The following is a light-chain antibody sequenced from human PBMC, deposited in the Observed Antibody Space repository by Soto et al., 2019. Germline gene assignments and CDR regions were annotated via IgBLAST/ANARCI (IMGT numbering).Light chain of an antibody. J-gene: IGKJ3*01. Sequence: EVVMTQSPATLSVSPGERVTLSCRASESVHRNLAWYQQKPGQGPSLLIYYASTRGTGVPDRFTGSGSGTECTLTISSLQSQDFGVYHCQHYSNWPPTFGPGTKVEIK. CDR1: ESVHRN. CDR2: YAS. V-gene: IGKV3-15*01. CDR3: QHYSNWPPT.